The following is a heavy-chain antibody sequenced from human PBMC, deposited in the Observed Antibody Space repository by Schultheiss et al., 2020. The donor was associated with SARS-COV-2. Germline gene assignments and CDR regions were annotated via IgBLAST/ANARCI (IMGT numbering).Heavy chain of an antibody. J-gene: IGHJ4*02. V-gene: IGHV4-39*07. CDR3: ARGFTSGWYRFDY. CDR1: GASISSGYHY. Sequence: SETLSLTCTVSGASISSGYHYWAWIRQPPGKGLEWIGSIFYSGSSYYNSSLKSRVTISVDTSKNQFSLNLRSVTAADTAIYFCARGFTSGWYRFDYWGQGALVTVSS. CDR2: IFYSGSS. D-gene: IGHD6-19*01.